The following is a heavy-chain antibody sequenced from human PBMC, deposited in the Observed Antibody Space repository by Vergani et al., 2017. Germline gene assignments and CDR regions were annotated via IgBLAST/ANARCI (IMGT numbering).Heavy chain of an antibody. J-gene: IGHJ6*02. Sequence: EVQLLESGGGLVQPGGSLRLSCAASGFTFSSYAMSWVRQAPGKGLEWVSAISGSGGSTYYADSVKGRFTISRDNSKNTLYLQMNSLRAEDTAVYYCARDSSRYYYYGMDVWGQGTTVTVSS. CDR1: GFTFSSYA. CDR2: ISGSGGST. D-gene: IGHD2-15*01. V-gene: IGHV3-23*01. CDR3: ARDSSRYYYYGMDV.